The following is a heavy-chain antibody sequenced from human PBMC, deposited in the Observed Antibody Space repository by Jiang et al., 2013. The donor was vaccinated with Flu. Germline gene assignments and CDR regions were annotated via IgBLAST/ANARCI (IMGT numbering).Heavy chain of an antibody. V-gene: IGHV1-69*01. J-gene: IGHJ6*03. CDR1: GGTFSSYA. Sequence: LVESGAEVKKPGSSVKVSCKASGGTFSSYAISWVRQAPGQGLEWMGGIIPIFGTANYAQKFQGRVTITADESTSTAYMELSSLRSEDTAVYYCARDRLDYYDSSGYYYYYMDVWGKGTTVTVSS. D-gene: IGHD3-22*01. CDR2: IIPIFGTA. CDR3: ARDRLDYYDSSGYYYYYMDV.